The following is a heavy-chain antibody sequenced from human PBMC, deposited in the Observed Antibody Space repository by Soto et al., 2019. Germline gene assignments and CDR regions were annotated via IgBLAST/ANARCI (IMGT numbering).Heavy chain of an antibody. Sequence: GGSLRLACAASGFTFSSYGMHGVRQAPGKGLEWVAVIWYDGSNKYYADSVKGRVTISRDNSKNTLYLQMNSLRAEDTAVYYCARDQQWLVRFYFDFWGQGTLVTVSS. J-gene: IGHJ4*02. V-gene: IGHV3-33*01. CDR3: ARDQQWLVRFYFDF. D-gene: IGHD6-19*01. CDR2: IWYDGSNK. CDR1: GFTFSSYG.